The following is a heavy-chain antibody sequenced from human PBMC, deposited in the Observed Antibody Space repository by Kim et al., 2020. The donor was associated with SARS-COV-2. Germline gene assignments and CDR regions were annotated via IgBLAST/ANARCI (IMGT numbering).Heavy chain of an antibody. CDR1: GFTFSSYA. J-gene: IGHJ4*02. CDR3: AKDGPDTGWVVVAATPFDY. D-gene: IGHD2-15*01. V-gene: IGHV3-23*01. CDR2: TSGSGGST. Sequence: GGSLRLSCAASGFTFSSYAMSWVRQAPGKGLEWVSATSGSGGSTYYADSVKGRFTISRDNSKNTLYLQMNSLRAEDTAVYYCAKDGPDTGWVVVAATPFDYWGQGTLVTVSS.